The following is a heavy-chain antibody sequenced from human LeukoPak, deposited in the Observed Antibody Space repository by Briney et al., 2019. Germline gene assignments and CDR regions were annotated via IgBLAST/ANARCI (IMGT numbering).Heavy chain of an antibody. CDR3: ARRASYCSSTSCYDKYYFDD. D-gene: IGHD2-2*01. Sequence: GGSLRLSCAASGFTFSSYAMSWVRQAPGKGLEWVSAISGSGGSTYYADSVKGRFTISRDNSKNTLYLQMNSLRAEDTAVYYCARRASYCSSTSCYDKYYFDDWGQGTLVTVSS. CDR1: GFTFSSYA. J-gene: IGHJ4*02. V-gene: IGHV3-23*01. CDR2: ISGSGGST.